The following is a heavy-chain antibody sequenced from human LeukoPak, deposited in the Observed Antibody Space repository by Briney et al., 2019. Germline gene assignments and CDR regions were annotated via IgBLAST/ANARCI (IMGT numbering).Heavy chain of an antibody. Sequence: PSETLSLTCTVSGGSISSYYWSWLRQPPGKGLEWIGYIYYSGSTNYNPSLKSRVTISVDTSKNQFSLKLSSVTAADTAVYYCARHPIPKYSSGWYYFDYWGQGTLVTVSS. CDR3: ARHPIPKYSSGWYYFDY. D-gene: IGHD6-19*01. CDR1: GGSISSYY. J-gene: IGHJ4*02. V-gene: IGHV4-59*08. CDR2: IYYSGST.